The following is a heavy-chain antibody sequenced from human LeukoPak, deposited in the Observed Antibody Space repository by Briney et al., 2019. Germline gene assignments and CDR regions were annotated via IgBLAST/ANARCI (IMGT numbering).Heavy chain of an antibody. Sequence: ASVKVPCKASGYTFTSYYMHWVRQAPGQGLEWMGIINPSGGSTSYAQKFQGRVTITRDTSTSTVYMELSSLRSEDTAVYYCAREDIVVVPAAITGIGFDYWGQGTLVTVSS. CDR1: GYTFTSYY. D-gene: IGHD2-2*02. CDR2: INPSGGST. V-gene: IGHV1-46*01. CDR3: AREDIVVVPAAITGIGFDY. J-gene: IGHJ4*02.